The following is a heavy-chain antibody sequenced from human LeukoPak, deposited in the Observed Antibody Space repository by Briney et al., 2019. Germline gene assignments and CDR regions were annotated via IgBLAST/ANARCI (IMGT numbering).Heavy chain of an antibody. D-gene: IGHD6-19*01. CDR1: GFTFSSYA. V-gene: IGHV3-23*01. CDR3: AKDQPLYSSGWYVLDY. Sequence: GGSLRLSCAASGFTFSSYAMSWVRQAPGKGLEWVSAISGSGGSTYYADSVKGRFTISRDNSKNTLYLQMNSLRAEDTAVYYCAKDQPLYSSGWYVLDYWGQGTLVTVSS. J-gene: IGHJ4*02. CDR2: ISGSGGST.